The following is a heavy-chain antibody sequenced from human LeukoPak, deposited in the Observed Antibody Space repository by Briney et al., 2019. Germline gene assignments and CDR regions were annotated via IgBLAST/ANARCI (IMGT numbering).Heavy chain of an antibody. CDR2: IYYSGST. CDR1: GGSISSYY. J-gene: IGHJ4*02. D-gene: IGHD3-22*01. V-gene: IGHV4-59*01. Sequence: SETLSLTCTVSGGSISSYYWSWIRQPPGKGLEWIGYIYYSGSTNYNPSLKSRVTISVDTSKNQFSLKLSSVTAADTAVYYRARAPPYYYDSSGYFDYWGQGTLVTVSS. CDR3: ARAPPYYYDSSGYFDY.